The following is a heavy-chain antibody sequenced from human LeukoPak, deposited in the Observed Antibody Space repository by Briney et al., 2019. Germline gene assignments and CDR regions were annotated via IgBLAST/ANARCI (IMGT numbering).Heavy chain of an antibody. D-gene: IGHD3-10*01. J-gene: IGHJ4*02. CDR3: ARVSGYYGSGSYNFPRTIDY. CDR1: GVSINSGAYY. CDR2: IYNSGSA. V-gene: IGHV4-31*03. Sequence: SQTLPLTCTVSGVSINSGAYYWTWIRQLPGKGLEYIGHIYNSGSAHYNPSLQSRLTISVDTSKRQFSLRLSSVTAADTAVYYCARVSGYYGSGSYNFPRTIDYWGQGTLVTVSS.